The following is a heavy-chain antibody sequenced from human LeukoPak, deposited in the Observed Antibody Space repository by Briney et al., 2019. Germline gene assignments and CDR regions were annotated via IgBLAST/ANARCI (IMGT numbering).Heavy chain of an antibody. Sequence: SETLSLTCTVSGASTSAYYWSWIRQPPGKGQEWIGYSYSGGNANYNPSLKSRVTISIDTSENQFSLRLTSVTAADTAIYFCAHSKRGGGYYINAFAVWGQGVLVTISS. D-gene: IGHD1-26*01. J-gene: IGHJ3*01. CDR3: AHSKRGGGYYINAFAV. CDR2: SYSGGNA. V-gene: IGHV4-59*01. CDR1: GASTSAYY.